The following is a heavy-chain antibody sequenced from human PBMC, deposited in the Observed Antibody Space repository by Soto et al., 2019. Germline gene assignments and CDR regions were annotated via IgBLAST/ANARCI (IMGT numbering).Heavy chain of an antibody. V-gene: IGHV4-61*01. CDR1: GGSVSSGSYY. Sequence: SETLSLTCTVSGGSVSSGSYYWSWIRQPPGKGLEWIGYIYYSGSTNYNPSLKSPVTISVDTSKNQFSLKLSSVTAADTAVYYCARGGRSPPDAADPYYFDYWAQGTLVTVSA. CDR3: ARGGRSPPDAADPYYFDY. CDR2: IYYSGST. J-gene: IGHJ4*02. D-gene: IGHD3-16*01.